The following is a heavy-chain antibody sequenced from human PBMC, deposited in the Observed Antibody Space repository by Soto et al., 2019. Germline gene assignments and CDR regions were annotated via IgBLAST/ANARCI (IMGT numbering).Heavy chain of an antibody. V-gene: IGHV4-34*01. CDR3: ATLPPRIVVVKTELPT. CDR1: GGSFSGYY. CDR2: INHSGST. Sequence: PSETLSLTCAVYGGSFSGYYWSWIRQPPWKGLEWIGEINHSGSTNYNPSLKSRVTISVDTSKNQFSLKLSSVTAADTAVYYCATLPPRIVVVKTELPTWGQGILVTVSS. J-gene: IGHJ5*02. D-gene: IGHD2-15*01.